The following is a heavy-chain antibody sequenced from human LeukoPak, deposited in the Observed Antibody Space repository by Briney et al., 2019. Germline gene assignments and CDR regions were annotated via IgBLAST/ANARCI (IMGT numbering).Heavy chain of an antibody. V-gene: IGHV3-64*01. Sequence: GGSLRLSCAASGFTFSSYAMHWVRQAPGKELEYVSAISSNGGSTYYANSVKGRFTISRDNSKNTLYLQVGSLRAEDMAVYYCARDESYDFWSGMWLDPWGQGTLVTVSS. CDR2: ISSNGGST. CDR1: GFTFSSYA. J-gene: IGHJ5*02. D-gene: IGHD3-3*01. CDR3: ARDESYDFWSGMWLDP.